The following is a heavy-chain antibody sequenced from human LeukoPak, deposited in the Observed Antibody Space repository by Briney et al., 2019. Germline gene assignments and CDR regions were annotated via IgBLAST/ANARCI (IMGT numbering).Heavy chain of an antibody. CDR1: AYTFTGYY. D-gene: IGHD6-13*01. CDR2: INPNSGGT. CDR3: ARDRKQQLVLAFDY. V-gene: IGHV1-2*02. Sequence: ASVKVSCKASAYTFTGYYMHWVRQAPGQGLEWMGWINPNSGGTNYAQKFQGRVTMTRDTSISTAYMELSRLRSDDTAVYYCARDRKQQLVLAFDYWGQGTLVTVSS. J-gene: IGHJ4*02.